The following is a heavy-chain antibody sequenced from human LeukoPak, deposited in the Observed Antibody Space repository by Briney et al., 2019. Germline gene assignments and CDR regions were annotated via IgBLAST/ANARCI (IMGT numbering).Heavy chain of an antibody. D-gene: IGHD3-16*01. CDR2: ITGSGGST. Sequence: GGSLRLSCAASGFTFSNYAVNWVRQAPGKGLEWVSTITGSGGSTFYADSVKGRFTISRDNSMDTLYLQMSSLRAEDTAVYYCARGPGGFDYWGQGTLVTVSS. J-gene: IGHJ4*02. CDR3: ARGPGGFDY. V-gene: IGHV3-23*01. CDR1: GFTFSNYA.